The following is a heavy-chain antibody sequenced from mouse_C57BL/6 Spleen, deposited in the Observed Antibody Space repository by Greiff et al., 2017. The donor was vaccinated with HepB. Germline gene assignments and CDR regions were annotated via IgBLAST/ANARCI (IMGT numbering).Heavy chain of an antibody. J-gene: IGHJ2*01. CDR3: ARGDGTFDY. CDR2: IYPGDGDT. D-gene: IGHD3-3*01. V-gene: IGHV1-82*01. Sequence: VQLQQSGPELVKPGASVKISCKASGYAFSSSWMNWVKQRPGKGLEWIGRIYPGDGDTNYNGKFKGKAKLTADKSSSTAYMQLSSLTSEDSAVYFCARGDGTFDYWGQGTTLTVSS. CDR1: GYAFSSSW.